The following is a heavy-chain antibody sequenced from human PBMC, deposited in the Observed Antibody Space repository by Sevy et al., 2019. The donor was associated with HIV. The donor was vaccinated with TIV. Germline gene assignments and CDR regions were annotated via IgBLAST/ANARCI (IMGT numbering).Heavy chain of an antibody. D-gene: IGHD3-22*01. CDR2: IYYSGST. J-gene: IGHJ3*02. CDR3: ARAPGGHYSDSSGYYWGAFDI. CDR1: GGSISSGGYY. V-gene: IGHV4-31*03. Sequence: SETLSLTCTVSGGSISSGGYYWSWIRQHPGKGLAWIGYIYYSGSTYYNPSLKSRVTISVDTSKNQFSLKLSSVTAADTAVYYCARAPGGHYSDSSGYYWGAFDIWGQGTMVTVSS.